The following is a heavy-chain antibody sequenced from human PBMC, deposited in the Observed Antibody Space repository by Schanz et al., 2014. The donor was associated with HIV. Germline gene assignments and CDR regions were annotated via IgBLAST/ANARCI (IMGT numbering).Heavy chain of an antibody. D-gene: IGHD3-16*02. CDR2: ISYHGTNK. CDR1: GFTFSNFA. CDR3: TTDSDDYVWGSYRPFY. V-gene: IGHV3-33*05. Sequence: VQLVESGGGVVQPGRSLRLSCAAAGFTFSNFAMHWVRQAPGKGLEWVAVISYHGTNKYYADSVKGRFTVSRDNSKNTLYLQMNSLKTEDTAVYYCTTDSDDYVWGSYRPFYWGQGTLVTVSS. J-gene: IGHJ4*02.